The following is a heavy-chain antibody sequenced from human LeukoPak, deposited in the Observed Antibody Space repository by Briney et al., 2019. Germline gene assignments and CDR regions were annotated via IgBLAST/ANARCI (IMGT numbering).Heavy chain of an antibody. CDR1: GGTFSSYA. V-gene: IGHV1-69*13. Sequence: ASVRVSCKASGGTFSSYAISWVRQAPGQGLEWMGGIIPIFGTANYAQKFQGRVTITADESTSTAYMELSSLRSEDTAVYYCARGGYSYFDYWGQGTLVTVSS. D-gene: IGHD3-22*01. CDR3: ARGGYSYFDY. J-gene: IGHJ4*02. CDR2: IIPIFGTA.